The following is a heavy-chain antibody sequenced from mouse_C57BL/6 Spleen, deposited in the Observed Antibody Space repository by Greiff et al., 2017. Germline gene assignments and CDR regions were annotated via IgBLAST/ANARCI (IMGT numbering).Heavy chain of an antibody. V-gene: IGHV5-9*01. CDR2: ISGGGGNT. CDR1: GFTFSSYT. Sequence: EVHLVESGGGLVKPGGSLKLSCAASGFTFSSYTMSWVRQTPEKRLEWVATISGGGGNTYYPDSVKGRFTISRDNAKNTLYLQMSSLRSEDTALYYCARRYYGSSSYWYFDVWGTGTTVTVSS. D-gene: IGHD1-1*01. J-gene: IGHJ1*03. CDR3: ARRYYGSSSYWYFDV.